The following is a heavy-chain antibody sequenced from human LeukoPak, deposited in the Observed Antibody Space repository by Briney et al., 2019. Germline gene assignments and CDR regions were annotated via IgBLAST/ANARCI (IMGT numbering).Heavy chain of an antibody. CDR1: GFTFSSYG. CDR2: IRYDGSNK. V-gene: IGHV3-30*02. D-gene: IGHD1-1*01. CDR3: AKAEAALNDDAFDI. Sequence: AGGSLRLSCAASGFTFSSYGMHWVRQAPGKGLEWVAFIRYDGSNKYYADSVKGRFTISRDNSKNTLYLQMNSLRAEDTAVYYCAKAEAALNDDAFDIWGQGTMVTVSS. J-gene: IGHJ3*02.